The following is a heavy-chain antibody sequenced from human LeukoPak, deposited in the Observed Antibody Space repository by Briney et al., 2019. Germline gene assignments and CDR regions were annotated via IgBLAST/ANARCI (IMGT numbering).Heavy chain of an antibody. D-gene: IGHD2-2*01. J-gene: IGHJ5*02. V-gene: IGHV4-59*01. CDR2: IYYSGST. CDR1: GGSIGSYY. Sequence: SETLSLTCTVSGGSIGSYYWSWNRQPPGKGLEWIGSIYYSGSTNYNPSLKSRVTLSVDTSKNQFSLKLSSVTAADTAVYYCARDLKVSQSTRFDPWGEGTLVTVSS. CDR3: ARDLKVSQSTRFDP.